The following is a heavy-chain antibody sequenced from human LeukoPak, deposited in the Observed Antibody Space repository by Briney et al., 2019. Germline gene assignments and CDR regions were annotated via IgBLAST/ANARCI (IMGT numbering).Heavy chain of an antibody. CDR3: ARSPRYYYIDV. J-gene: IGHJ6*03. V-gene: IGHV4-59*01. CDR2: IYYSGST. Sequence: PSETLSLTCSVSGDSISSYYWSWIRQPPGKGLEWIGYIYYSGSTDYNPSLKSRVTMSVDTSKSHFSLHLSSVTAADTAVYYCARSPRYYYIDVWGKGTTVTVSS. CDR1: GDSISSYY.